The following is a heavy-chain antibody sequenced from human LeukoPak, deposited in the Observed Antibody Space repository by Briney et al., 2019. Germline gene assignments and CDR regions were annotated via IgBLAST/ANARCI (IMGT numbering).Heavy chain of an antibody. CDR1: GYTFTSYG. CDR2: ISAYNGNT. J-gene: IGHJ6*03. Sequence: ASVKVSCKASGYTFTSYGISWVRQAPGQGLEWMGWISAYNGNTNYAQRLQGRVTMTTDTSTSTAYMELRSLRSDDTAVYYCARDFPPQKTTVTTRYYYYMDVWGKGTTVTVSS. CDR3: ARDFPPQKTTVTTRYYYYMDV. V-gene: IGHV1-18*01. D-gene: IGHD4-11*01.